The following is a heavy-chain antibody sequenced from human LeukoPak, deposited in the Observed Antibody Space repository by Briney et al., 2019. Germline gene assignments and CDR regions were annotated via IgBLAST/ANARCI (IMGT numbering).Heavy chain of an antibody. CDR1: GGSISSSSYY. V-gene: IGHV4-39*07. CDR3: ARMARRALIPGRFGESYYFDY. Sequence: SQTLSLTCTVSGGSISSSSYYWGWIRQPPGKGLEWIGSIYYSGSTYYNPSLKSRVTISVDTSKNQFSLKLSSVTAADTAVYYCARMARRALIPGRFGESYYFDYWGQGTLVTVSS. D-gene: IGHD3-10*01. CDR2: IYYSGST. J-gene: IGHJ4*02.